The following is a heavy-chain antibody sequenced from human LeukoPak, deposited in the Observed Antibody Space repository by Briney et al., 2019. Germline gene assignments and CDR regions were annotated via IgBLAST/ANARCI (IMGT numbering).Heavy chain of an antibody. V-gene: IGHV4-59*01. CDR2: IYYSGST. J-gene: IGHJ6*03. D-gene: IGHD1-26*01. CDR3: ARERDLLYYYYMDV. CDR1: GGSISSYY. Sequence: SETLSLTCTVSGGSISSYYWSWIRQPPGKGLEWIGYIYYSGSTNYKPSLKSRVTISVDTSKNQFSLKLSSVTAADTAVYYCARERDLLYYYYMDVWGKGTTVTVSS.